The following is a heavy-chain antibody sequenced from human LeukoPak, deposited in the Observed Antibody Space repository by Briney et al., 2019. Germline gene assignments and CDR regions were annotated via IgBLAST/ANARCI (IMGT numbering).Heavy chain of an antibody. V-gene: IGHV4-4*07. CDR2: IYTSGST. CDR1: DTSINTYY. D-gene: IGHD1-26*01. CDR3: ARDSGSYDFDY. Sequence: SETLSLTCTVSDTSINTYYWSWIRQPAGKGLEWIGRIYTSGSTNYNPSLKSRVTMSVDTSKNQFSLKLSSVTAADTAVYYCARDSGSYDFDYWGQGTLVTVSS. J-gene: IGHJ4*02.